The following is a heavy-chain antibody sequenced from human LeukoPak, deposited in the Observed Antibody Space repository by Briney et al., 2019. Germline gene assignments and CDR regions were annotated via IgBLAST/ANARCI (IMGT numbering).Heavy chain of an antibody. V-gene: IGHV4-34*01. D-gene: IGHD2-2*02. Sequence: PSETLSLTCAVYGASFSAYYWNWIRQSPGKGLEWIGEINHSGWTNYSPSLKSRVTISIDTSKNQFSLNLSSVTAADTAVYYCARGQELQLYSPFDYWGQGTLVTVSS. CDR2: INHSGWT. J-gene: IGHJ4*02. CDR1: GASFSAYY. CDR3: ARGQELQLYSPFDY.